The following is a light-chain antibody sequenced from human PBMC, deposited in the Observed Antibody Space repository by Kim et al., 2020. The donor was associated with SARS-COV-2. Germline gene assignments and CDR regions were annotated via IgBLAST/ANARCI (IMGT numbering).Light chain of an antibody. Sequence: SASVGDTVTITCRAGQTVARYLNWYQQRPGKAPQLLMYAASTLHSGVPSRFSGSGFGTDFTLTISSLQPEDFATYYCQQTYKTPRTFGQGTKLEI. V-gene: IGKV1-39*01. CDR1: QTVARY. CDR2: AAS. J-gene: IGKJ1*01. CDR3: QQTYKTPRT.